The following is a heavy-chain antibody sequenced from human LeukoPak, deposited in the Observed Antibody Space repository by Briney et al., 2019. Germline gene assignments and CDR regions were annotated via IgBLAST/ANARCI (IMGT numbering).Heavy chain of an antibody. CDR2: IRSEANSYAT. J-gene: IGHJ4*02. D-gene: IGHD1-1*01. CDR1: GFTVSSNY. Sequence: PGGSLRLSCAASGFTVSSNYMSWVRQASGKGLEWVGRIRSEANSYATVYAASVKGRFTISRDDSKNTAYLQMNSLKTEDTAVYYCTRLQITTFDYWGQGTLVTVSS. V-gene: IGHV3-73*01. CDR3: TRLQITTFDY.